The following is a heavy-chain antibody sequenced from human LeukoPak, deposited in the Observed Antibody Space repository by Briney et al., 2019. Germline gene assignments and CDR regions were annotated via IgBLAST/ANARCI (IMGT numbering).Heavy chain of an antibody. CDR1: GGSISSYY. J-gene: IGHJ5*02. CDR3: ARDLVAVYNWFDP. V-gene: IGHV4-4*07. D-gene: IGHD2-15*01. Sequence: SETPSLTCTVSGGSISSYYWSWIRQPAGKGLEWIGRIYTSGSTNYNPSLKSRVTMSLDTSKNQFSLKLTSVTAADTAVYYCARDLVAVYNWFDPWGQGTLVTVSS. CDR2: IYTSGST.